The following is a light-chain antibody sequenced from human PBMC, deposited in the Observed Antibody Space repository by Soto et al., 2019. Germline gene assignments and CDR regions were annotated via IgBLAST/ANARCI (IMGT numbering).Light chain of an antibody. Sequence: DIQMTQSPSSLSASVGDRVTITCRASQSISSYLNWYQQKPGKAPKLLIYAASSLQSGVPSRFSGSRSGTDFTLNISSQQTEDFATYYCQQSYTTPRTFGQGTKVEIK. J-gene: IGKJ1*01. V-gene: IGKV1-39*01. CDR3: QQSYTTPRT. CDR1: QSISSY. CDR2: AAS.